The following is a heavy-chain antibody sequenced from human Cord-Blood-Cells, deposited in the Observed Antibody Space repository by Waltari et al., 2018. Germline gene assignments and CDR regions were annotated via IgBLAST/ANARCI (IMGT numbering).Heavy chain of an antibody. D-gene: IGHD2-15*01. Sequence: QVQLVESGGGVVQPGRSLRLSCAASGFTFSSYGLHWVRQAPGKGLGWVAVISYDGSNKYYADSVKGRLTISRDNSKNTLYLQMNSLRAEDTAVYYCAKSLGVVVVAADYWGQGTLVTVSS. V-gene: IGHV3-30*18. CDR1: GFTFSSYG. CDR3: AKSLGVVVVAADY. CDR2: ISYDGSNK. J-gene: IGHJ4*02.